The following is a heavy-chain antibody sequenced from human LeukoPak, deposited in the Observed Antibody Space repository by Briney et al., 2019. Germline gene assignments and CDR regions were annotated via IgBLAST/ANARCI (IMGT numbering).Heavy chain of an antibody. CDR3: ARVGDDFWSGYSTRFDY. V-gene: IGHV3-7*01. D-gene: IGHD3-3*01. CDR2: IKQDGSEK. J-gene: IGHJ4*02. CDR1: GFTFSSYW. Sequence: GGSLRLSCAASGFTFSSYWMSWVRQAPGKGLEWVANIKQDGSEKYYVDSVKGRFTISRDNAKNSLCLQMNSLRAEDTAVYYCARVGDDFWSGYSTRFDYWGQGTLVTVSS.